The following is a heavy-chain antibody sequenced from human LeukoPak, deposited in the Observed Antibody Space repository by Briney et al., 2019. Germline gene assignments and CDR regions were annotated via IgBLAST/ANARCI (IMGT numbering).Heavy chain of an antibody. Sequence: WGSLRLSCAASGFTFSSYEMNWVRQVPGKGLEWVSYISSSGSTIYYADSVKGRFTISRDNAKNSLYLQMNSLRAEDTAVYYCAELGITMIGGVWGKGTTVTISS. CDR2: ISSSGSTI. V-gene: IGHV3-48*03. CDR3: AELGITMIGGV. CDR1: GFTFSSYE. D-gene: IGHD3-10*02. J-gene: IGHJ6*04.